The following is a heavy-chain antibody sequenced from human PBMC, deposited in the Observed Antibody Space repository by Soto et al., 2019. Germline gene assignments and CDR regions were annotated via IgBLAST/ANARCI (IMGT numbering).Heavy chain of an antibody. D-gene: IGHD1-26*01. CDR2: INHSGST. Sequence: SETLSLTCAVYGGSFSGYYWSWIRQPPGKGLEWIGEINHSGSTNYNPSLKSRVTISVDTSKNQFSLKLSSVTAADTAVYYCARRRGSYLYYFDYWGQGTLVTVSS. CDR1: GGSFSGYY. J-gene: IGHJ4*02. V-gene: IGHV4-34*01. CDR3: ARRRGSYLYYFDY.